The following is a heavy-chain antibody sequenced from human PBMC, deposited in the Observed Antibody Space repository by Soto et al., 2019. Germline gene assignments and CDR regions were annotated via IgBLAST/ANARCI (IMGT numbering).Heavy chain of an antibody. CDR1: GGTLSSYA. D-gene: IGHD3-22*01. V-gene: IGHV1-69*06. J-gene: IGHJ3*02. CDR3: ARDPVTMIVVGHYAFDI. Sequence: TSVKVSCKASGGTLSSYAISWVRQATGQGLEWMGGIIPIFGTANYAQKFQGRVTITADKSTSTAYMELSSLRSEDTAVYYCARDPVTMIVVGHYAFDIWGQGTMVTVSS. CDR2: IIPIFGTA.